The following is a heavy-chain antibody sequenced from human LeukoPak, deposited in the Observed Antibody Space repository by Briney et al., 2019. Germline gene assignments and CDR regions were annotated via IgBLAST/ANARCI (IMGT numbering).Heavy chain of an antibody. J-gene: IGHJ4*02. CDR3: ARDRVGAMDFDY. D-gene: IGHD1-26*01. CDR2: INHSGST. V-gene: IGHV4-34*01. CDR1: GGSFSGYY. Sequence: SETLSLTCAVYGGSFSGYYWSWIRQPPGKGLEWIGEINHSGSTNYNPSLKSRVTISVDTSKNQLSLRLSSVTAADTAVYYCARDRVGAMDFDYWGQGTLVTVSS.